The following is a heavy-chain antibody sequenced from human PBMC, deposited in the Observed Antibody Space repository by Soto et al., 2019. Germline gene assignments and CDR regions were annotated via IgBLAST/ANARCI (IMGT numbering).Heavy chain of an antibody. J-gene: IGHJ5*01. CDR1: GYTFTSHW. CDR2: IDPDDSDT. V-gene: IGHV5-51*01. CDR3: ARRTYGGVDS. Sequence: PGESLKISCKGSGYTFTSHWIGWVRQMPGKGLEWMGIIDPDDSDTRYSPSFQGQVTISVDKSISTAYVQWNRLKASDTAMYYCARRTYGGVDSWGQGTLVTVSS. D-gene: IGHD3-16*01.